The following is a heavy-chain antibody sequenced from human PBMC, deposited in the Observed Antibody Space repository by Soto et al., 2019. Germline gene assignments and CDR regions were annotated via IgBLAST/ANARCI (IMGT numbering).Heavy chain of an antibody. CDR3: TTDPVDYDYVWGSYRYSSGPTIFDI. CDR2: IKSKTDGGTT. J-gene: IGHJ3*02. Sequence: GGSLRLSCGASGFTFIKAWMSWVRQAPGKGLEWVGRIKSKTDGGTTDYAAPVKGRFTISRDDSKNTLYLQMNSLKTEDTAVYYCTTDPVDYDYVWGSYRYSSGPTIFDIWGQGTMVTVSS. D-gene: IGHD3-16*02. V-gene: IGHV3-15*01. CDR1: GFTFIKAW.